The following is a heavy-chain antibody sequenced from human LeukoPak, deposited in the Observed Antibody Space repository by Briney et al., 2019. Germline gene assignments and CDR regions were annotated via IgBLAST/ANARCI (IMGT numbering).Heavy chain of an antibody. D-gene: IGHD3-22*01. CDR2: VNHSGRT. V-gene: IGHV4-34*01. CDR1: GGSLSGYY. Sequence: SETLSLTCGVYGGSLSGYYWTWIRQPPGKGLEWIGEVNHSGRTNYSPSLTSRVTISIDTSKKQFSLKLTSVTAADTAVYYCAGTYYYDANWFDPWGQGTLVTVSS. J-gene: IGHJ5*02. CDR3: AGTYYYDANWFDP.